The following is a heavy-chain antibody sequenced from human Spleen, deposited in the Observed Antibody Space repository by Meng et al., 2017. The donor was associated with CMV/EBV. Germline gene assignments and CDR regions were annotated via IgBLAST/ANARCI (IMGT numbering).Heavy chain of an antibody. J-gene: IGHJ6*02. CDR1: GFTFSNYA. Sequence: GGSLRLSCAASGFTFSNYAMHWVRQAPGKGLEWVAVISDDGNKRNFGNSVKGRFTISRDNSRNTLYLQINSLRGDDTAVYYCAREGDVLRFLEWPMGAMDAWGQGTAVTVSS. CDR2: ISDDGNKR. D-gene: IGHD3-3*01. V-gene: IGHV3-30*04. CDR3: AREGDVLRFLEWPMGAMDA.